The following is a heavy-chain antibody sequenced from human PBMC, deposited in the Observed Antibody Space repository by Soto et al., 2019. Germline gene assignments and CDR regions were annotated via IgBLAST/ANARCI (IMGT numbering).Heavy chain of an antibody. J-gene: IGHJ5*02. CDR2: IIPIFGTA. CDR1: GGTFSSYA. CDR3: AREGLYSRPPLGWFDP. Sequence: QVPLVQSGAEVKKPGSSVKVSCKASGGTFSSYAISWVRQAPGQGLEWMGGIIPIFGTANYAQKFQGRVTITADESRSTAYMELSSLRSEDTAVYYCAREGLYSRPPLGWFDPWGQGTLVTVSS. D-gene: IGHD6-13*01. V-gene: IGHV1-69*01.